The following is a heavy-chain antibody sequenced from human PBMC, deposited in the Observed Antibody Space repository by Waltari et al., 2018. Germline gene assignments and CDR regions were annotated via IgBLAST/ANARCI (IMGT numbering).Heavy chain of an antibody. CDR2: IRYDGSNK. CDR3: ASEYIDYDLDY. J-gene: IGHJ4*02. CDR1: GFTFSSYG. D-gene: IGHD4-17*01. V-gene: IGHV3-30*02. Sequence: QVQLVESGGGVVQPGGSLRLSCAASGFTFSSYGMHWVRQAPGKGLEWVAFIRYDGSNKYYADSVKGRFTISRDNSKNTLYLQMNSLRAEDTAVYYCASEYIDYDLDYWGQGTLVTVSS.